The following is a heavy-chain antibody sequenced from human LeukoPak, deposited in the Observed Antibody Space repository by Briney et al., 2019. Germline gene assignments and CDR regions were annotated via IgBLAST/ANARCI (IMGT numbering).Heavy chain of an antibody. J-gene: IGHJ4*02. CDR1: GFTFSNYA. V-gene: IGHV3-23*01. CDR3: AKWGDYDVLTCYYVSDY. D-gene: IGHD3-9*01. Sequence: PGGSLRLSCAASGFTFSNYAMSWVRQAPGKGLEWVSAITGSGSGIYYADSIKSRFTISRDNAKNTLYLQINSLRAEDTAVYYCAKWGDYDVLTCYYVSDYWGQGTLVTVSS. CDR2: ITGSGSGI.